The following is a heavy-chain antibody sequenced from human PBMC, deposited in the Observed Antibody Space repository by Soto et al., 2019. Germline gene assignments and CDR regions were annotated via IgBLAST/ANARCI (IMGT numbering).Heavy chain of an antibody. D-gene: IGHD3-22*01. Sequence: SETLSLTCTVSGGSISSFYWSWIRQPPGKGLEWIGYIYYSGSTNYNPSLKSRVTISVDTSKNQFSLKLSSVTAADTAVYYCARDGLIVVGAPSADAFDIWGKGTMVTVSS. CDR3: ARDGLIVVGAPSADAFDI. CDR1: GGSISSFY. CDR2: IYYSGST. V-gene: IGHV4-59*01. J-gene: IGHJ3*02.